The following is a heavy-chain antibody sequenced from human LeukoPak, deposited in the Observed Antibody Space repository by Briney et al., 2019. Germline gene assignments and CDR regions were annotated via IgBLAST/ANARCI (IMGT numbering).Heavy chain of an antibody. CDR2: IYHSGST. Sequence: SETLSLTCAVSGGSISSGGYSWSWLRQPPGKGLEWIGYIYHSGSTYYNPSLKSRVTISVDRSKNQFSLKLSSVTAADTAVYYCAREVGATTVRWFDPWGQGTLVTVSS. D-gene: IGHD1-26*01. CDR1: GGSISSGGYS. J-gene: IGHJ5*02. CDR3: AREVGATTVRWFDP. V-gene: IGHV4-30-2*01.